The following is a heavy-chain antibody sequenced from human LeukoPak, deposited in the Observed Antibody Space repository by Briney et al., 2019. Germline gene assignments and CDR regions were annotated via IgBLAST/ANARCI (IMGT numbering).Heavy chain of an antibody. CDR1: NXX. CDR3: XXXXXFYGDYVWFDP. V-gene: IGHV4-39*01. D-gene: IGHD4-17*01. CDR2: IFYIGNT. J-gene: IGHJ5*02. Sequence: NXXWXWIRQSPGKGXEGIGSIFYIGNTQXTPSLNSRVTISAXXSRKQFSLRLSYVTAAGPAMDYXXXXXXFYGDYVWFDPWGQGTLVTVSS.